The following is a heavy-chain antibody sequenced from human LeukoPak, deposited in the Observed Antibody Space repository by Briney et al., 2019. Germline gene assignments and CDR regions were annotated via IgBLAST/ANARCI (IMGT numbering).Heavy chain of an antibody. CDR1: GFIFSRYG. CDR3: ARPTMMTNYYFDY. J-gene: IGHJ4*02. Sequence: GGSLRLSCAASGFIFSRYGMHWVRQAPGKGLEWVAVISFDGKVQYYADSVKGRFTISRDNSKNTLYLQMNSQRAEDTAVYYCARPTMMTNYYFDYWGQGTLVTVSS. CDR2: ISFDGKVQ. D-gene: IGHD3-22*01. V-gene: IGHV3-30*03.